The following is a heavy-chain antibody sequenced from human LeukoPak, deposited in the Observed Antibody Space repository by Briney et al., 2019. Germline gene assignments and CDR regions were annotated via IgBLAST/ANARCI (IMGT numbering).Heavy chain of an antibody. CDR3: TKTGGPWD. J-gene: IGHJ4*02. CDR1: GFTVITSF. CDR2: IYNDGTT. V-gene: IGHV3-53*01. D-gene: IGHD1-1*01. Sequence: GGSLRLSCAASGFTVITSFMSWVRQAPGKGLEWVSVIYNDGTTYYADSVKGRFTFSRDNPKNTLYLQMNTLRAEDTAVYYCTKTGGPWDWGQGTQVTVSS.